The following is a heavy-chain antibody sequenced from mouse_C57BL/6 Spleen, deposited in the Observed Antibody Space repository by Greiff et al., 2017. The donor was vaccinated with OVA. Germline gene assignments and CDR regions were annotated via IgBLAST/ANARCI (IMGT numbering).Heavy chain of an antibody. CDR2: INPNNGGT. V-gene: IGHV1-22*01. J-gene: IGHJ4*01. Sequence: EVQRVESGPELVKPGASVKMSCKASGYTFTDYNMHWVKQSHGKSLEWIGYINPNNGGTSYNQKFKGKATLTVNKSSSTAYMELRSLTSEDSAVYYCARDYDPYAMDYWGQGTSVTVSS. CDR1: GYTFTDYN. CDR3: ARDYDPYAMDY. D-gene: IGHD2-4*01.